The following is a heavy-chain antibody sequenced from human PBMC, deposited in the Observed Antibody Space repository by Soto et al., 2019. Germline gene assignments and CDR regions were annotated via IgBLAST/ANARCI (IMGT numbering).Heavy chain of an antibody. CDR1: GFTFRSYW. CDR3: ARGYSDYVPLAAPFDY. D-gene: IGHD5-12*01. Sequence: EVQLVESGGGLVQPGGSLRLSCAASGFTFRSYWMSWVRQAPGKGLEGVANIKHEGSEKYYVDSVKGRFTISRDNAKNSLYLQMSSLRAEDTAVYYCARGYSDYVPLAAPFDYWGQGTLVTVSS. V-gene: IGHV3-7*04. J-gene: IGHJ4*02. CDR2: IKHEGSEK.